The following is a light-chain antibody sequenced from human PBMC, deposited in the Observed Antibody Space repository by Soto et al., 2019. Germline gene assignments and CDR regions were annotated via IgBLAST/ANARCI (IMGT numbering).Light chain of an antibody. J-gene: IGKJ5*01. CDR3: QQRSSWPIT. V-gene: IGKV3-11*01. CDR2: GAS. Sequence: EIVMTQSPATLSVSPGERATLSCRASQSVSSNLAWYQQKPGQAPRLLIYGASRRATGIPARFSGSGSGADFTLTISSLEPEDFAVYYCQQRSSWPITFGQGTRLEI. CDR1: QSVSSN.